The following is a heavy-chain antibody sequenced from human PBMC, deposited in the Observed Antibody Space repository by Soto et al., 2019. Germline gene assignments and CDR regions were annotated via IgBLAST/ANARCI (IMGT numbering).Heavy chain of an antibody. CDR3: TRPPHSGSGTYYPY. D-gene: IGHD3-10*01. V-gene: IGHV4-34*01. Sequence: SETLSLTCAVYGESFSGYYWSWIRQPPGKGLEWIGEINDSGSTNYNPSLKSRVTISVDTSKNQFSLKLSSVTAADTAVYYCTRPPHSGSGTYYPYWGQGNLVTVSS. CDR2: INDSGST. CDR1: GESFSGYY. J-gene: IGHJ4*02.